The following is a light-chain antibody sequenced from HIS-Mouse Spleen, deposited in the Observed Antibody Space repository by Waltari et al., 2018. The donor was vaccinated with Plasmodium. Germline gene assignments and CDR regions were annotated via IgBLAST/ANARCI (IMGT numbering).Light chain of an antibody. CDR3: QAWDSSTWV. CDR1: NLGDKY. CDR2: QDS. J-gene: IGLJ3*02. Sequence: SYELTQPPSVSVSPGQTASITCSGDNLGDKYACWYQQKPGQSPVLVISQDSKRSSGIPERFSGSNSGNTATLTISGTQAMDEADYYCQAWDSSTWVFGGGTKLTVL. V-gene: IGLV3-1*01.